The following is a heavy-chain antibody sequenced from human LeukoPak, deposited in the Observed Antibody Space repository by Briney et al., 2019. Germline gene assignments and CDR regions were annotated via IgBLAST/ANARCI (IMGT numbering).Heavy chain of an antibody. CDR1: GGSFSGYY. CDR2: INHSGST. J-gene: IGHJ4*02. Sequence: ASETLSLTCAVYGGSFSGYYWSWIRQPPGKGLEWIGEINHSGSTNYNPSLKSRVTISVKTSKNQFSLNLRSVTPEDTAVYYCARNLIPEQLVLNFWGQGTLVAVSS. CDR3: ARNLIPEQLVLNF. D-gene: IGHD6-13*01. V-gene: IGHV4-34*01.